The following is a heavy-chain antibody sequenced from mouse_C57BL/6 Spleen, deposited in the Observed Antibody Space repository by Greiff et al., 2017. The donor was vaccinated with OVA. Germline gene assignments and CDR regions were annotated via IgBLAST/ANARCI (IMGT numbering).Heavy chain of an antibody. J-gene: IGHJ1*03. CDR2: IHPSDSDT. CDR1: GYTFTSYW. Sequence: VQLQESGAELVKPGASVKVSCKASGYTFTSYWMHWVKQRPGQGLEWIGRIHPSDSDTNYNQKFKGKATLTVDKSSSPAYMQLSSLTSEDSAVYSCAIPPIYYDYAWYCDVWGTGTTVTVSS. CDR3: AIPPIYYDYAWYCDV. V-gene: IGHV1-74*01. D-gene: IGHD2-4*01.